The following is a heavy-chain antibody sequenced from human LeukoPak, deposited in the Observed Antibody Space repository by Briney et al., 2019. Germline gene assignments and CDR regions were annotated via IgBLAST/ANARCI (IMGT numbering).Heavy chain of an antibody. Sequence: GASVKVSCKASGYTFTSYAMHWVRQAPGQRLEWMGWINAGNGNTKYSQKFQGRVTITRDTSASTAYMELSSLRSEDTAVYYCARGYDSSGYPVDYWGQGTLVTVST. J-gene: IGHJ4*02. CDR1: GYTFTSYA. CDR3: ARGYDSSGYPVDY. D-gene: IGHD3-22*01. V-gene: IGHV1-3*01. CDR2: INAGNGNT.